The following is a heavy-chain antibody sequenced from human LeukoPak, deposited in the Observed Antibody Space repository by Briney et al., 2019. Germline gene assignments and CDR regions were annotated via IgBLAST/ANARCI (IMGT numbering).Heavy chain of an antibody. J-gene: IGHJ6*02. CDR1: GGSISSYY. Sequence: SETLSLTCTVSGGSISSYYWSWIRQPPGKGLEWIGYIYYSGSTNYNPSLKGRVTISVDTSKNQFSLKLSSVTAADTAVYYCARSYCSSTSCFWSNYYYYGMDVWGQGTTVTVSS. D-gene: IGHD2-2*01. V-gene: IGHV4-59*08. CDR2: IYYSGST. CDR3: ARSYCSSTSCFWSNYYYYGMDV.